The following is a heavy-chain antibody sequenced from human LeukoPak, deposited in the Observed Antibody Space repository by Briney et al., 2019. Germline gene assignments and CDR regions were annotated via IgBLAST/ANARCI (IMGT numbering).Heavy chain of an antibody. CDR3: TTANYFGSGTYRRYFDY. CDR2: LRSKTDGGTT. Sequence: GGSLRLPCAASGFTFSNAWMSWVRQAPGKGLEWVGRLRSKTDGGTTDYAAPVKGRFTISRDDSKNTLFLQMNSLKTEDTAVYYCTTANYFGSGTYRRYFDYWGQGTLVTVSS. D-gene: IGHD3-10*01. CDR1: GFTFSNAW. V-gene: IGHV3-15*01. J-gene: IGHJ4*02.